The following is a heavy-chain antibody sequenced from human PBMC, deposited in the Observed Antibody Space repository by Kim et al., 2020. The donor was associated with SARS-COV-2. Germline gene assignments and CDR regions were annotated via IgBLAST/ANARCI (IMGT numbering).Heavy chain of an antibody. D-gene: IGHD6-13*01. CDR1: GGSISSSSYY. CDR3: ARGMEVETTYYFDY. V-gene: IGHV4-39*07. J-gene: IGHJ4*02. CDR2: IYYSGST. Sequence: SETLSLTCTVSGGSISSSSYYWGWIRQPPGKGLEWIGSIYYSGSTYYNPSLKSRVTISVDTSKNQFSLKLSSVTAADTAVYYCARGMEVETTYYFDYWGQGTLVTVSS.